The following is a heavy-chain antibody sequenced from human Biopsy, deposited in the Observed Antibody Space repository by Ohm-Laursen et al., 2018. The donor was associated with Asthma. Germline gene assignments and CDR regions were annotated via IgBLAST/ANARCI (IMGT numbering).Heavy chain of an antibody. J-gene: IGHJ6*02. CDR2: IYYTGSD. CDR1: GGSVSTGSYY. V-gene: IGHV4-61*01. Sequence: SETLSLTCTVSGGSVSTGSYYWSRIRQPPGKGLEWLGYIYYTGSDNYNPSLKSRVTISVDTSKNQFSLRLNSVTAADTAVYYCARGPNYHGSGRAPIGMDVWGQGATVTVSS. CDR3: ARGPNYHGSGRAPIGMDV. D-gene: IGHD3-10*01.